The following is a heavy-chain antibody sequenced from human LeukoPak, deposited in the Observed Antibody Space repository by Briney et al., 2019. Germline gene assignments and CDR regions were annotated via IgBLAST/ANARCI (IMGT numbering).Heavy chain of an antibody. J-gene: IGHJ3*02. CDR2: IYSGGGT. Sequence: GGSLRLSCAASGFLVSSNYMSWVRQAPGKGLEWVSVIYSGGGTYYADSVKGRFTISRDNSKNMLYLQMNSLRAEDTAVYYCASSYYGGNSAFDIWGQGTMVTVSS. CDR3: ASSYYGGNSAFDI. CDR1: GFLVSSNY. D-gene: IGHD4-23*01. V-gene: IGHV3-66*01.